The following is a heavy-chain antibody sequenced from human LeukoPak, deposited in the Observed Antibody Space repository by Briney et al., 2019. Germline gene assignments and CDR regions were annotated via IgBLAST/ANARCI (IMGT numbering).Heavy chain of an antibody. Sequence: GGSLRLSCAASGFTFSSYGMHWVRQAPGKGLEWVAFIRYDGSNKYYADSVKGRFTISRDNSKNTLYLQMNSLRAEDTAVYYCAKDFDRDSSSWYGFDYWGQGTLVTVSS. D-gene: IGHD6-13*01. V-gene: IGHV3-30*02. CDR1: GFTFSSYG. CDR2: IRYDGSNK. J-gene: IGHJ4*02. CDR3: AKDFDRDSSSWYGFDY.